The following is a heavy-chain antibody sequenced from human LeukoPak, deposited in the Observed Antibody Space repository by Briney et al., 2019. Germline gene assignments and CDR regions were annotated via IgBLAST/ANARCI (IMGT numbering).Heavy chain of an antibody. J-gene: IGHJ4*02. Sequence: GGALRLSCAASGFTFSSYAMRWVRQAPGKGLEGVSAICGSGGSTYYADSVKGRFTISRDNSKNTLYLQMNSLRAEDTAVYYCAYAGIAVAGYFDYWGQGTLVTVSS. CDR3: AYAGIAVAGYFDY. D-gene: IGHD6-19*01. V-gene: IGHV3-23*01. CDR1: GFTFSSYA. CDR2: ICGSGGST.